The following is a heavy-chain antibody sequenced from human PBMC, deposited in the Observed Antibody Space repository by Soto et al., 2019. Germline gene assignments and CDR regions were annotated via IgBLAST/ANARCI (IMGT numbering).Heavy chain of an antibody. CDR2: IIPILGIA. J-gene: IGHJ5*02. V-gene: IGHV1-69*08. CDR1: GGTFSSYT. CDR3: ARDVLESVAGTVNRRPWCDP. D-gene: IGHD6-19*01. Sequence: QVQLVQSGAEVKKPGSSVKVSCKASGGTFSSYTISWVRQAPGQGLEWMGRIIPILGIATYAQKFQGRVTITADKSTSTGYMELSSLRSEDTAVYYCARDVLESVAGTVNRRPWCDPWGQGTLVTVSS.